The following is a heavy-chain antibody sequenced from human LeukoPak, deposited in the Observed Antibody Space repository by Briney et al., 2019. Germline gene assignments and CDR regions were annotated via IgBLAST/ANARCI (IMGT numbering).Heavy chain of an antibody. CDR3: ARDGITMVRGVTIGPLDY. J-gene: IGHJ4*02. Sequence: GGSLRLSCAASGFTFSSYAMHWDRQAPGKGLEWVAVISYDGSNKYYADSVKGRFTISRDNSKNTLYLQMNSLRAEDTAVYYCARDGITMVRGVTIGPLDYWGQGTLVTVSS. CDR2: ISYDGSNK. D-gene: IGHD3-10*01. CDR1: GFTFSSYA. V-gene: IGHV3-30-3*01.